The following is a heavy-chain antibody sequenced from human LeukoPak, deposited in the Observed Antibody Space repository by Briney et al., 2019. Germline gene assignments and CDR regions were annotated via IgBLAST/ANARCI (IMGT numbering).Heavy chain of an antibody. D-gene: IGHD6-6*01. V-gene: IGHV3-11*01. Sequence: GGSLRLSCAASGFTFSDYYMCWIRQGPGTGLEWVSYISSSGSTIYYADSVKGRFTISRDNAKNSLYLQMTRLRAEDTAVYYCARDQSGIAARRGFYFDYWGQGTLVTVSS. J-gene: IGHJ4*02. CDR2: ISSSGSTI. CDR1: GFTFSDYY. CDR3: ARDQSGIAARRGFYFDY.